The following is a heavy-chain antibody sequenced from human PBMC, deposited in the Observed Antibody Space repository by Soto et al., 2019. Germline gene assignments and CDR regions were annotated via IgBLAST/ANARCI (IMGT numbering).Heavy chain of an antibody. J-gene: IGHJ5*02. Sequence: GGSLRLSCAASGFTFSSYAMSWVRQAPGKGLEWVSAISGSGGSTYYADSVKGRFTISRDNSKNTLYLQRNSLRAKDTPVYYFAKHPRITRTTCASENWFDPWGQGTRFTVSA. CDR3: AKHPRITRTTCASENWFDP. CDR2: ISGSGGST. V-gene: IGHV3-23*01. D-gene: IGHD1-7*01. CDR1: GFTFSSYA.